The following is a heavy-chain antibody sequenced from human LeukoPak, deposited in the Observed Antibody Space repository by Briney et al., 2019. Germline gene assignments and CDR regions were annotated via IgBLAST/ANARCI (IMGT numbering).Heavy chain of an antibody. CDR2: ISGYNGNT. CDR1: GDTFTTYG. Sequence: ASVKVSCKASGDTFTTYGITWVRQAPGQGLEWMGWISGYNGNTEYTQKFQGRVAMTRDTSTSTAYMELRSLRSDDTAVYYCAIPPTTVTVAYWGQGTLVTVSS. CDR3: AIPPTTVTVAY. V-gene: IGHV1-18*01. J-gene: IGHJ4*02. D-gene: IGHD4-17*01.